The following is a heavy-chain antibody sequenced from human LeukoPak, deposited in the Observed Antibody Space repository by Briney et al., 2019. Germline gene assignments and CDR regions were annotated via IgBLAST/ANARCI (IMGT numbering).Heavy chain of an antibody. J-gene: IGHJ1*01. V-gene: IGHV3-53*01. CDR2: IYSGGIT. CDR1: GFTVSNNY. CDR3: ASSVTYLYFLH. Sequence: GGSLRLSCAASGFTVSNNYMSWVRQAPGKGLEWVSVIYSGGITYYADSVKGRFTISRDNSKNTLSLQMNSLRAEDTAVYYCASSVTYLYFLHWGQGTLVTVSS. D-gene: IGHD1-26*01.